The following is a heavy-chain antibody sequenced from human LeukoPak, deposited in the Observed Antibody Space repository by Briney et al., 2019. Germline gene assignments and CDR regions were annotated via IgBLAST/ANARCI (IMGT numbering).Heavy chain of an antibody. D-gene: IGHD6-6*01. CDR2: IKQDGSGK. J-gene: IGHJ4*02. CDR3: SRGLAARPRLTRDY. CDR1: GFTFISYL. V-gene: IGHV3-7*01. Sequence: GGSLRLSCAASGFTFISYLVSWDRQAPGKGLEWVANIKQDGSGKYYVDSVKGRFTISRDNAKNSLYLQMNSLRAEDTAVYYCSRGLAARPRLTRDYWGQGTLVTVSS.